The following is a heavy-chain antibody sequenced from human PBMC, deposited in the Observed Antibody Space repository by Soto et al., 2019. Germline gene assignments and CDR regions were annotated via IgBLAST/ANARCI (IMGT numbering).Heavy chain of an antibody. CDR3: AKFFVETGGSSGWPWTFHY. V-gene: IGHV3-23*01. CDR2: ISGSGGTT. D-gene: IGHD6-25*01. CDR1: GFTFSSYA. Sequence: EVQLLESGGGLVQPGRSLRLSCAASGFTFSSYAMSWVRQAPGKGLEWVSAISGSGGTTYYAASVKGRFTISRDNSKNTLFLKMNSLRAEDTAVYYCAKFFVETGGSSGWPWTFHYWGQGTLVNVSS. J-gene: IGHJ4*02.